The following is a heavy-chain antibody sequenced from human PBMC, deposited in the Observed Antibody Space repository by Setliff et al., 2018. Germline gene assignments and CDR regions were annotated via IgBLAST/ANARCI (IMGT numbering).Heavy chain of an antibody. D-gene: IGHD3-10*01. J-gene: IGHJ6*02. CDR1: GYTFTSYD. Sequence: ASVKVSCKASGYTFTSYDISWVRQAPGQGLEWMGGIIPILGIANYAQKFQGRVTITADESTSTAYMELSSLRSEDTAVYYCARDLPRGGYYYYGMDVWGQGTTVTVSS. CDR2: IIPILGIA. CDR3: ARDLPRGGYYYYGMDV. V-gene: IGHV1-69*10.